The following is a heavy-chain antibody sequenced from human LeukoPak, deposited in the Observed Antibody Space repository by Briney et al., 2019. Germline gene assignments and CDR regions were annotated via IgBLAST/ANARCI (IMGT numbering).Heavy chain of an antibody. CDR1: GYTFTGYY. V-gene: IGHV1-2*02. Sequence: ASVKVSCKASGYTFTGYYMHWVRQAPGQGLEWMGWINPNSGGTNYAQKFQGRVTMTRDTSISTAYMELSRLRSDDTAVYYCERNYYGSGSYYAADAFDIWGQGTMVTVSS. J-gene: IGHJ3*02. CDR3: ERNYYGSGSYYAADAFDI. CDR2: INPNSGGT. D-gene: IGHD3-10*01.